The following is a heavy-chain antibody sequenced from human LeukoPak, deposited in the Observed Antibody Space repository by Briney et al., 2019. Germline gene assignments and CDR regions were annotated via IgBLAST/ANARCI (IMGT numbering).Heavy chain of an antibody. CDR3: ARIIAVAAHYYYYYMDV. V-gene: IGHV5-51*01. Sequence: GESLKISCKGSGYSFTSYWIGWVRQMPGKGLEWMGIIYPGDSDTRYSPSFQGQVTISADKSISTAYLQWSSLKASDTAMYYCARIIAVAAHYYYYYMDVWGKGTTVTVSS. D-gene: IGHD6-19*01. J-gene: IGHJ6*03. CDR1: GYSFTSYW. CDR2: IYPGDSDT.